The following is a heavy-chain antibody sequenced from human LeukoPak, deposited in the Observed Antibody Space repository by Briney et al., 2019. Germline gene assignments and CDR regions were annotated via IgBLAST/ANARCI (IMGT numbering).Heavy chain of an antibody. CDR3: ARGGLEWFDP. J-gene: IGHJ5*02. Sequence: SETLSLTCTVSGGSISSGGYYWGWIRQPPGKGLEWIGYIDHSGSTYYNPSLKSRVTISVDRSKNQFSLKLSSVTAADTAVYYCARGGLEWFDPWGQGTLVTVSS. D-gene: IGHD1-1*01. CDR1: GGSISSGGYY. CDR2: IDHSGST. V-gene: IGHV4-30-2*01.